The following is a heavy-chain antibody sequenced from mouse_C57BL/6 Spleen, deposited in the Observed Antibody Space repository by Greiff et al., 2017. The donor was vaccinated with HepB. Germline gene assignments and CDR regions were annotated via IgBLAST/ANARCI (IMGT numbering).Heavy chain of an antibody. V-gene: IGHV1-80*01. D-gene: IGHD4-1*01. Sequence: QVQLQQSGAELVKPGASVKISCKASGYAFSSYWMNWVKQRPGKGLEWIGQIYPGDGDTNYNGKFKGKATLTADKSSSTAYMQLSSLTSEDSAVYFCARSPVGRGYFDYWGQGTTLTVSS. CDR1: GYAFSSYW. J-gene: IGHJ2*01. CDR2: IYPGDGDT. CDR3: ARSPVGRGYFDY.